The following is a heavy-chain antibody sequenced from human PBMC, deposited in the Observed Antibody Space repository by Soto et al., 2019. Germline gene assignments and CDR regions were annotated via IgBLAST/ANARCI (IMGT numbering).Heavy chain of an antibody. J-gene: IGHJ6*02. CDR2: IVVGSGNT. CDR3: AADAGSGSYYYYYGMDV. V-gene: IGHV1-58*01. Sequence: GASVKVSCKASGFTFTSSAVQWVRHARGQSLEWIGWIVVGSGNTNYAQKFQERVTITRDMSTSTAYMELSSLRSEDTAVYYCAADAGSGSYYYYYGMDVWGQGTTVTVSS. D-gene: IGHD1-26*01. CDR1: GFTFTSSA.